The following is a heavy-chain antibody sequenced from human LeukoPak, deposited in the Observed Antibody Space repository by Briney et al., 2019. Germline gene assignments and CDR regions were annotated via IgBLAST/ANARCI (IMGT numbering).Heavy chain of an antibody. CDR3: ARGSRVGVRGPFDP. CDR1: GKTFPTSY. Sequence: GASVKVSCKALGKTFPTSYMPWVRQAPGKGFEGMGIINPSGGSTSYAQKFQGRVTMTRDTSTSTVYMELSSLRSEDTAVYYCARGSRVGVRGPFDPWGQGTLVTVSS. D-gene: IGHD3-10*02. V-gene: IGHV1-46*03. CDR2: INPSGGST. J-gene: IGHJ5*02.